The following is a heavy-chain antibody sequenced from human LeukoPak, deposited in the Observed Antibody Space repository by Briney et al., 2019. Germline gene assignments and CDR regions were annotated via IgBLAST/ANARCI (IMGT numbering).Heavy chain of an antibody. CDR2: ISGSGGST. J-gene: IGHJ5*02. V-gene: IGHV3-23*01. D-gene: IGHD6-19*01. CDR1: GFTFSSYA. CDR3: ASTRIAVASDPFADWFDP. Sequence: GGSLRLSCAASGFTFSSYAMSWVRQAPGKGLEWVSAISGSGGSTYYADSVKGRFTISRDNSKNTLYLQMNSLRAEDTAVYYCASTRIAVASDPFADWFDPWGQGTLVTVSS.